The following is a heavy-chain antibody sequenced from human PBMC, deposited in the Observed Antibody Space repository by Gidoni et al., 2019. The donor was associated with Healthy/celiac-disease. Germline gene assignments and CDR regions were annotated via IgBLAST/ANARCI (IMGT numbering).Heavy chain of an antibody. CDR3: AREGRDDFWSGSGYGMDV. CDR2: MNPNSGNT. D-gene: IGHD3-3*01. V-gene: IGHV1-8*01. J-gene: IGHJ6*02. Sequence: RQATGQGLEWMGWMNPNSGNTGYAQKFQGRVTMTRNTSISTAYMELSSLRSEDTAVYYCAREGRDDFWSGSGYGMDVWGQGTTVTVSS.